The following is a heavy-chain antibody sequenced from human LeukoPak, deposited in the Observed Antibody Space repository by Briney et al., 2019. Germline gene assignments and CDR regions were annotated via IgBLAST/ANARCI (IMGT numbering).Heavy chain of an antibody. J-gene: IGHJ4*02. D-gene: IGHD5-18*01. CDR2: VSYSGST. V-gene: IGHV4-59*01. Sequence: PSETLSLTCTVSGGSISSYYWSWVRQPPGKGLEWIGYVSYSGSTDYNPSLKSRVVISIDTSKNQFSLRLSSVTAADTAVYYCARENDRYGRIDYWGQGTQVTVSS. CDR3: ARENDRYGRIDY. CDR1: GGSISSYY.